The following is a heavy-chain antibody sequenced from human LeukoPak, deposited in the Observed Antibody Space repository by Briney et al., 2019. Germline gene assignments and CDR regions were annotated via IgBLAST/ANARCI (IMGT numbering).Heavy chain of an antibody. Sequence: GGSLRLSCAASGFTLSSYWMSWVRQAPGKGLEWVANIKEDGSDKYYVHSVKGRFTISRDNAKNSLFLQLNSLRAEDTAVYYCAKRFCTSGACYRTFDYWGQGTLVTVSS. CDR3: AKRFCTSGACYRTFDY. CDR2: IKEDGSDK. D-gene: IGHD2-8*01. J-gene: IGHJ4*02. CDR1: GFTLSSYW. V-gene: IGHV3-7*05.